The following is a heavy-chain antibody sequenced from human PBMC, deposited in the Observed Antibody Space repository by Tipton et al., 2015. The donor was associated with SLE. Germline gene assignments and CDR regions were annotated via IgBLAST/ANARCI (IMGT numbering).Heavy chain of an antibody. V-gene: IGHV4-39*07. CDR1: GASIRSTTFY. J-gene: IGHJ6*02. Sequence: LRLSCTVSGASIRSTTFYWGWIRQPPGKGLEWIGSISDSGSTHYNPSLKSRVTISVDTSKNQLSLKVSSVTAADTAVYYCARISVDTTMAQRVDYGMDVWGQGTTVTVSS. CDR2: ISDSGST. CDR3: ARISVDTTMAQRVDYGMDV. D-gene: IGHD5-18*01.